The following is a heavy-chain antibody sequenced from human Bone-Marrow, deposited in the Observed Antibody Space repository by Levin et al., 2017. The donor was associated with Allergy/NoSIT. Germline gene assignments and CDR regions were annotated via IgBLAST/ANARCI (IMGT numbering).Heavy chain of an antibody. D-gene: IGHD5-12*01. CDR1: GDFISSGSYY. CDR3: ATTDLRFWDNWFDP. CDR2: IYASGST. Sequence: SQTLSLTCTVSGDFISSGSYYWSWIRQPAGKGLEWIGRIYASGSTNYNPSLKSRVTISVDTSKNQFSLHLTSVTAADTAVYYCATTDLRFWDNWFDPWGQGTLVTVSS. V-gene: IGHV4-61*02. J-gene: IGHJ5*02.